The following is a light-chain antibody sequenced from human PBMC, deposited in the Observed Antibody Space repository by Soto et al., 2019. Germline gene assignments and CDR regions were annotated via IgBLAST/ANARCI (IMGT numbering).Light chain of an antibody. CDR3: SSYAGSNNRYV. CDR2: EVS. V-gene: IGLV2-8*01. J-gene: IGLJ1*01. Sequence: QSALTQPPSASGSPGQSVTISCTGNSSDVGGYNYVSWYQQYPGKAPTLMIYEVSKRPSGVPDRFFGSKSGNTASLTVSGLQAEDEADYYCSSYAGSNNRYVFGTGTQLTVL. CDR1: SSDVGGYNY.